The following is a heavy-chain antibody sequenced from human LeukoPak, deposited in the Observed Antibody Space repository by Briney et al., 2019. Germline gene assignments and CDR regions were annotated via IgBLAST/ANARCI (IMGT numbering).Heavy chain of an antibody. CDR1: GGSISSYY. CDR3: ARHRSYSYGGDLDY. D-gene: IGHD5-18*01. Sequence: SETLSLTCTVSGGSISSYYWSWIRQPPGKGLEWIGYIYYSGSTNYTPSLKSRVTISVDTSKHQFSLKLSSVTAADTAVYYCARHRSYSYGGDLDYWGQGTLVTVPS. V-gene: IGHV4-59*08. J-gene: IGHJ4*02. CDR2: IYYSGST.